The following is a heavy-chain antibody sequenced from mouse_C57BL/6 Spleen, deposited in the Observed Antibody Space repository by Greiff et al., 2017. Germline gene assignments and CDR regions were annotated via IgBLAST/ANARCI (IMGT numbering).Heavy chain of an antibody. CDR3: ARASSSSAPYYFDY. J-gene: IGHJ2*01. Sequence: QVQLQQPGAELVKPGASVKMSCKASGYTFTSYWITWVKQRPGQGLEWIGDIYPGSGSTNYNEKFKSKATLTVDTSSSTAYMQLSSLTSEDSAVYYCARASSSSAPYYFDYWGQGTTLTVSS. CDR2: IYPGSGST. D-gene: IGHD3-2*02. CDR1: GYTFTSYW. V-gene: IGHV1-55*01.